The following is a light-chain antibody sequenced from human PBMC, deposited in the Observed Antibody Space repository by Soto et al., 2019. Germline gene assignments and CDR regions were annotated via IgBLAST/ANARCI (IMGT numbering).Light chain of an antibody. Sequence: QSALTQPASVSGSPGQSITISCTGTNNDVGSYNLVSWYQQHPGQAPKLTIYEGSKRPSGVSDRLSGSKSGNTASLTISGLQAEDEANYYCCSYAGSSIWVFGGGTKLTVL. V-gene: IGLV2-23*01. J-gene: IGLJ3*02. CDR1: NNDVGSYNL. CDR2: EGS. CDR3: CSYAGSSIWV.